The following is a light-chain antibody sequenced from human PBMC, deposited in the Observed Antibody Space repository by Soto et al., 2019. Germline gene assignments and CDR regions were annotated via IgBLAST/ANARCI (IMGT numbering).Light chain of an antibody. Sequence: EIVLTQSPATLSSFPGDRVTLSCRASQYINTRLAWYQHRPGQAPRLLIYSAFARATGVPARFSGRGSGTEFTLTISSLQSEDFALYYCHQYDNWPPTFGPGTKVDI. CDR3: HQYDNWPPT. CDR2: SAF. CDR1: QYINTR. J-gene: IGKJ3*01. V-gene: IGKV3-15*01.